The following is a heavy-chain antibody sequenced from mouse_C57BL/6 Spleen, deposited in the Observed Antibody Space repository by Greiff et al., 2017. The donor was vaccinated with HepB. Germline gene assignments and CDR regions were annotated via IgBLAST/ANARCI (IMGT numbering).Heavy chain of an antibody. CDR1: GYTFTSYW. J-gene: IGHJ3*01. CDR3: TRCDTTVVPFAY. V-gene: IGHV1-5*01. D-gene: IGHD1-1*01. CDR2: IYPGNSDT. Sequence: EVHLVESGTVLARPGASVKMSCKTSGYTFTSYWMHWVKQRPGQGLEWIGAIYPGNSDTSYNQKFKGKAKLTAVTSASTAYMELSSLTNEDSAVYYCTRCDTTVVPFAYWGQGTLVTVSA.